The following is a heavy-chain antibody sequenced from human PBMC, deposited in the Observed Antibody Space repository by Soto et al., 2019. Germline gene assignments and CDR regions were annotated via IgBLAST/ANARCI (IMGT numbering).Heavy chain of an antibody. D-gene: IGHD5-18*01. CDR1: GFTFSSYS. CDR2: ISSSSGDGT. V-gene: IGHV3-21*04. Sequence: PGGSLRLSCAASGFTFSSYSMNWVRQAPGKGLEWVSSISSSSGDGTDYAASVKGRFTISRDNSKNTLYLQMNSLRAEDTAVYYCAGPGYSSQDYWGQGALVTVSS. J-gene: IGHJ4*02. CDR3: AGPGYSSQDY.